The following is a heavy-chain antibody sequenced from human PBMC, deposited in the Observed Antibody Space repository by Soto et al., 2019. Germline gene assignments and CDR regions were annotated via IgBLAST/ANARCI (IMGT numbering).Heavy chain of an antibody. CDR1: GYTFTGYY. CDR3: AKDMAPLLRYFDLSTQDV. Sequence: ASVNVSCKASGYTFTGYYMHWVRQAPGQGLEWMGWINPNSGGTNYAQKFQGRVNMTRDTSISTAYMELSRLRSDDTSVYYCAKDMAPLLRYFDLSTQDVWGQGTTVTVSS. D-gene: IGHD3-9*01. V-gene: IGHV1-2*02. J-gene: IGHJ6*02. CDR2: INPNSGGT.